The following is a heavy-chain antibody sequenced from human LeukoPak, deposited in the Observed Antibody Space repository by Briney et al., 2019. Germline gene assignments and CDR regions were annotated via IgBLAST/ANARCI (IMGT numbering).Heavy chain of an antibody. D-gene: IGHD3-22*01. Sequence: GGSLRLSCAAPGYTSSSYAMHWVRQAPGKGLEWVAVISYDGSNKYYADSVKGRFTISRDNSKNTLYLQMNSLRAEDTAVYYCARLTYYYDSSGNNFDYWGQGTLVTVSS. V-gene: IGHV3-30-3*01. CDR3: ARLTYYYDSSGNNFDY. CDR2: ISYDGSNK. J-gene: IGHJ4*02. CDR1: GYTSSSYA.